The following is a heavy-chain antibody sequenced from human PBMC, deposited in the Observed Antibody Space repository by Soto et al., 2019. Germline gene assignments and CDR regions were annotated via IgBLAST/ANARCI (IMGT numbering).Heavy chain of an antibody. D-gene: IGHD4-4*01. V-gene: IGHV3-21*01. J-gene: IGHJ4*02. CDR3: ARVKSTVTPKRPFDY. CDR1: GFTFSSYS. CDR2: ISSSSSYI. Sequence: LRLSCAASGFTFSSYSMNWVRQAPGKGLEWVSSISSSSSYIYYADSVKGRFTISRDNAKNSLYLQMNSLKAEDTAVYYCARVKSTVTPKRPFDYWGQGTLVTVSS.